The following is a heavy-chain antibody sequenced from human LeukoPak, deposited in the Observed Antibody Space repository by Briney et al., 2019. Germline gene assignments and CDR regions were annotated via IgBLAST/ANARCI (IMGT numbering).Heavy chain of an antibody. CDR2: ISGSGGST. CDR1: GFTFSSYG. Sequence: GGSLRLSCAASGFTFSSYGMSWVRQAPGKGLEWVSAISGSGGSTYYADSVKGRFTISRDNSKNTLYLQMNSLRAEDTAVYYCAKEGGYGELSSYFDYWGQGTLVTVSS. CDR3: AKEGGYGELSSYFDY. J-gene: IGHJ4*02. D-gene: IGHD3-16*02. V-gene: IGHV3-23*01.